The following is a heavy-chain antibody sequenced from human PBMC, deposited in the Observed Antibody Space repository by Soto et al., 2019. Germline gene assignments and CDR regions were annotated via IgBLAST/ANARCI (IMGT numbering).Heavy chain of an antibody. J-gene: IGHJ6*03. V-gene: IGHV3-48*01. CDR1: GFTFSSYS. D-gene: IGHD3-9*01. Sequence: GGSLRLSCAASGFTFSSYSMNWVRQAPGKGLEWVSYISSSSSTIYYADSVKGRFTISRDNAKNSLYLQMNSLRAEDTAVYYCARVELRYFDWLYYYYMDVWGKGTTVTVSS. CDR3: ARVELRYFDWLYYYYMDV. CDR2: ISSSSSTI.